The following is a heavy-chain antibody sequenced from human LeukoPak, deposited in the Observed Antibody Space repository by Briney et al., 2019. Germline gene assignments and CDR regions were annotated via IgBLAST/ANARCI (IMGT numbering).Heavy chain of an antibody. J-gene: IGHJ3*02. CDR2: VNPNSGNT. CDR3: ARPGYSYGDAFDI. Sequence: ASVKVSCKASGYTFTSYDINWVRQATGQGLEWMGWVNPNSGNTGYAQKFQGRVTITRNTSISTAYMELSSLRSEDTAVYYCARPGYSYGDAFDIWGQGTMVTVSS. V-gene: IGHV1-8*03. CDR1: GYTFTSYD. D-gene: IGHD5-18*01.